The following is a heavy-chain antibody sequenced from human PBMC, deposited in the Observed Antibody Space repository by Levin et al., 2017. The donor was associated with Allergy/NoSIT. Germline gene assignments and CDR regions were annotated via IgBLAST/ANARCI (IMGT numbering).Heavy chain of an antibody. CDR2: IWYDGSNK. CDR3: ARGQDSDWYFDL. J-gene: IGHJ2*01. Sequence: GESLKISCAASGFTFSSYGMHWVRQAPGKGLEWVAVIWYDGSNKYYADSVKGRFTISRDNSKNTLYLQMNSLRAEDTAVYYCARGQDSDWYFDLWGRGTLVTVSS. CDR1: GFTFSSYG. V-gene: IGHV3-33*01. D-gene: IGHD2-15*01.